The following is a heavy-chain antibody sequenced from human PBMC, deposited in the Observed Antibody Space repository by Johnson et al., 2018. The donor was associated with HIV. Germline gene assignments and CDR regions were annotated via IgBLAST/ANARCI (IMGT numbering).Heavy chain of an antibody. D-gene: IGHD3-3*01. J-gene: IGHJ3*02. Sequence: QVHLVESGGGLVKPGGSLRLSCAASGFMFSDYYMSWIRQAPGTGLEWVSYLSSSRRTMYYADSVKGRFTSSRDSAKTSLYLQMNSLRAEDTALYYWVRAQLLQWLFFDAFDIWGQGTMFTVSS. V-gene: IGHV3-11*01. CDR2: LSSSRRTM. CDR3: VRAQLLQWLFFDAFDI. CDR1: GFMFSDYY.